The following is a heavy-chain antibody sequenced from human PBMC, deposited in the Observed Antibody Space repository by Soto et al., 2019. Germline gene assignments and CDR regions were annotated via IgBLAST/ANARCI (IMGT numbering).Heavy chain of an antibody. CDR1: GYTFTSYG. V-gene: IGHV1-18*01. J-gene: IGHJ5*02. CDR3: ARGTSSGTSGWFGP. CDR2: ISAYNGNT. D-gene: IGHD1-26*01. Sequence: SVKVSCKASGYTFTSYGISWVRQAPGQGLEWMGWISAYNGNTNYAQKLQGRVTMTTDTSTSTAYMELRSLRSDDTAVYYWARGTSSGTSGWFGPSAQLTLVTVSS.